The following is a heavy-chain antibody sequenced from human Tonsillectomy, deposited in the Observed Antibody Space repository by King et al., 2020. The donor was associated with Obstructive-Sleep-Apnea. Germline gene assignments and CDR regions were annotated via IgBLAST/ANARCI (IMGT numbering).Heavy chain of an antibody. CDR1: GGPISSGGYY. V-gene: IGHV4-31*03. CDR2: IYYSGST. CDR3: ARDRRCGGDCYSGFDY. D-gene: IGHD2-21*02. J-gene: IGHJ4*02. Sequence: QLQESGPGLVKPSQTLSLTCTVSGGPISSGGYYWSWIRQHPGKGLEGLGYIYYSGSTYSNPSLKSRVTISVDTPKNQFSLKLSSVTAADTAVYYCARDRRCGGDCYSGFDYWGQGTLVTVSS.